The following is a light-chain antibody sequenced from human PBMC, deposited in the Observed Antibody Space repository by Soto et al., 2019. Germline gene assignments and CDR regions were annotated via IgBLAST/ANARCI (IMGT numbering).Light chain of an antibody. Sequence: EIVLTQSPGTLSLSPGERATLSCRASQSVNRNYIAWYQQKPGQAPRLLIYGASSRATGIPERFSGAGSGTDFTLTITPLEPEDFAVYFCQQYDTSPITFGQGTRLEIK. V-gene: IGKV3-20*01. J-gene: IGKJ5*01. CDR2: GAS. CDR1: QSVNRNY. CDR3: QQYDTSPIT.